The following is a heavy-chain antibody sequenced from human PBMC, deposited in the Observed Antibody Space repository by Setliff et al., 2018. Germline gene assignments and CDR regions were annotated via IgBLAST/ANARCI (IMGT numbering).Heavy chain of an antibody. CDR1: GYSFTSYW. D-gene: IGHD3-10*01. V-gene: IGHV5-51*01. CDR2: IYPGDSDT. Sequence: GESLKISCKGSGYSFTSYWIGWVRQMPGKGLEWMGIIYPGDSDTRYSPSFQGQVTISADKSIGTAYLQWSSLKASDTAVYYCARCDGVYYYYMDVWGKGTTVTVSS. CDR3: ARCDGVYYYYMDV. J-gene: IGHJ6*03.